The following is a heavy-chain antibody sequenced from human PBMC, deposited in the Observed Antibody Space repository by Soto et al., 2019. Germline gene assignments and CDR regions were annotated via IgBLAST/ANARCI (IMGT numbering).Heavy chain of an antibody. CDR3: ATLSPRLGGWWFDP. CDR1: GYTLREVS. CDR2: FDPDAGET. D-gene: IGHD2-15*01. Sequence: ASVKVSCKVSGYTLREVSIHWVRQAPGKGLEWMGGFDPDAGETLYAQKFQGRVTMTEDTSADTAHMELSSLRSDDTAIYYCATLSPRLGGWWFDPWGQGTPVTVSS. V-gene: IGHV1-24*01. J-gene: IGHJ5*02.